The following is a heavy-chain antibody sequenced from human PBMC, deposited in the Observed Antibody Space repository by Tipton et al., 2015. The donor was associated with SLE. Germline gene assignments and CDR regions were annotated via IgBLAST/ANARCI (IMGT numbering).Heavy chain of an antibody. CDR2: ISSNAGST. Sequence: SLRLSCAASGFTFTSYGIHWVRQAPGKGLEYVSAISSNAGSTYYVDSVKGRFTISRDNSKNTLYLQMSSLRAEDTAVYYCVKDRTYCGGDCYSAEYFQDWGQGTLVTVSS. V-gene: IGHV3-64D*06. CDR1: GFTFTSYG. CDR3: VKDRTYCGGDCYSAEYFQD. J-gene: IGHJ1*01. D-gene: IGHD2-21*02.